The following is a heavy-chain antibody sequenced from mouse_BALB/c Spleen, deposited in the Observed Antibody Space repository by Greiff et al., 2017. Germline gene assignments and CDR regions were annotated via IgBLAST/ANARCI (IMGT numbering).Heavy chain of an antibody. CDR1: GFTFTDYY. Sequence: EVQLVESGGGLVQPGGSLRLSCATSGFTFTDYYMSWVRQPPGKALEWLGFIRNKANGYTTEYSASVKGRFTISRDNSQSILYLQMNTLRAEDSATYYCARGSPWFAYWGQGTLVTVSA. J-gene: IGHJ3*01. D-gene: IGHD6-2*01. CDR3: ARGSPWFAY. CDR2: IRNKANGYTT. V-gene: IGHV7-3*02.